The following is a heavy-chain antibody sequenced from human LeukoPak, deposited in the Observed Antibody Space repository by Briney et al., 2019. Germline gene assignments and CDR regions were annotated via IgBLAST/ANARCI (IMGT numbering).Heavy chain of an antibody. CDR2: ISSSSSYI. Sequence: GGSLRLSCAASGFTFSSYRMNWVRQAPGKGLEWVSSISSSSSYIYYADSVKGRFTISRDNAKNSLYLQMNSLRAEDTAVYYCARGHIVVVPAAILPGMDVWGQGTTVTVSS. J-gene: IGHJ6*02. CDR1: GFTFSSYR. V-gene: IGHV3-21*01. D-gene: IGHD2-2*02. CDR3: ARGHIVVVPAAILPGMDV.